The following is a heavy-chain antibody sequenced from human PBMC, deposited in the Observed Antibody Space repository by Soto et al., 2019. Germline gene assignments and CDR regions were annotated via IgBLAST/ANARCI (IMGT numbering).Heavy chain of an antibody. Sequence: GGSLRLSCVTSGFTFTKYSMNWVRQAPGKGLEWVSYISYSGETKYYADSLKGRYATSRDDAKNSVYLQMNSLRDEDTAFYYCVRGVVVVVGSTAENFDHWGQGTLVTVSS. CDR3: VRGVVVVVGSTAENFDH. CDR2: ISYSGETK. D-gene: IGHD2-15*01. V-gene: IGHV3-48*02. CDR1: GFTFTKYS. J-gene: IGHJ4*02.